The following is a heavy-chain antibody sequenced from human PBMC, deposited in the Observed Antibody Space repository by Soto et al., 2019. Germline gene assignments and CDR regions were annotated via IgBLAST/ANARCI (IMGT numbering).Heavy chain of an antibody. D-gene: IGHD2-8*01. J-gene: IGHJ4*02. CDR3: ARDDCTNGVCLIKY. CDR1: GGSFSGYY. CDR2: INHSGST. Sequence: TLSLTCAVYGGSFSGYYWSWIRQPPGKGLEWIGEINHSGSTNYNPSLKSRVTISVDTSKNQFSLKLSSVTAADTAVYYCARDDCTNGVCLIKYWGQGTLVTVSS. V-gene: IGHV4-34*01.